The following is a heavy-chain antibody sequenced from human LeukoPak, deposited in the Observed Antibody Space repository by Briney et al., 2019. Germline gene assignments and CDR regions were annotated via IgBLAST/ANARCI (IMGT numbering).Heavy chain of an antibody. CDR3: VKHYCSGGSCSDAFDV. Sequence: SETLSLTCTVSGGSISSYYWSWIRQPPGKGLEWIGYINYSGSTNYNPSPKRRVTITVDESKNQFSLQLSSVPAADTAADYCVKHYCSGGSCSDAFDVWGQGTMVTVSS. CDR2: INYSGST. CDR1: GGSISSYY. J-gene: IGHJ3*01. D-gene: IGHD2-15*01. V-gene: IGHV4-59*01.